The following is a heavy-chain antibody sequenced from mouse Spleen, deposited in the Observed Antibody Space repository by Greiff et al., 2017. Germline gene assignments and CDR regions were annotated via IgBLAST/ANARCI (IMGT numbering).Heavy chain of an antibody. V-gene: IGHV5-17*01. Sequence: EVKVVESGGGLVKPGGSLKLSCAASGFTFSDYGMHWVRQTPEKGLDWVAYISSGRSTIHYADTVKGRFTISRDNAKNTLFLQMTSLRSEDTAMYYCARPRELGRGGFDNWGQGTTLTVSS. CDR1: GFTFSDYG. J-gene: IGHJ2*01. CDR3: ARPRELGRGGFDN. CDR2: ISSGRSTI. D-gene: IGHD4-1*01.